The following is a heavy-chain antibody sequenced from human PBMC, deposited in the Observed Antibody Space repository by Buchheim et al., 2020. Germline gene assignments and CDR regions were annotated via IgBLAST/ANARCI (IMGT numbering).Heavy chain of an antibody. V-gene: IGHV3-74*01. J-gene: IGHJ5*02. CDR2: IGKDGSST. Sequence: EVQLVESGGGLVQPGGSLRPSCAASGSTSSSYWMHWVRQAPGKGLVWVPRIGKDGSSTPHAASVKGRFTISRDNANNTLYLQMNSLRAEDTAVYYCASCVSGSYFRCKWFDPWGQGTL. CDR3: ASCVSGSYFRCKWFDP. D-gene: IGHD1-26*01. CDR1: GSTSSSYW.